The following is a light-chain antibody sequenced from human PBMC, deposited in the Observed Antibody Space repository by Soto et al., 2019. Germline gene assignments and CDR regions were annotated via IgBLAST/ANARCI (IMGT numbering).Light chain of an antibody. Sequence: QSVLTQPASVSGSPGQSITISCTGASSDVGGYKYVSWYQQHPGKAPKLMLYEVSNRPSGVSDRFSGSKSGNAASLTISGLQAVDEADYYCTSYTSISLYVFGTGTKVTVL. CDR3: TSYTSISLYV. V-gene: IGLV2-14*01. CDR1: SSDVGGYKY. J-gene: IGLJ1*01. CDR2: EVS.